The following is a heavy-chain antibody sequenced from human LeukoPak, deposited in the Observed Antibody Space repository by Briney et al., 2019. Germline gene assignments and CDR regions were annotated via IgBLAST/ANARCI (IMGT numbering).Heavy chain of an antibody. J-gene: IGHJ4*02. Sequence: PGGSLRLSCAASGFTFSNYAMKWVRQAPGKALEWVSSITPSGGNTYYADSVKARFTISRDNSKDTLYLQMNSLRAEDSAIYYCAKKYCSGPCSGIPYDSWGQGTPVTVSS. V-gene: IGHV3-23*01. CDR2: ITPSGGNT. CDR1: GFTFSNYA. CDR3: AKKYCSGPCSGIPYDS. D-gene: IGHD2-15*01.